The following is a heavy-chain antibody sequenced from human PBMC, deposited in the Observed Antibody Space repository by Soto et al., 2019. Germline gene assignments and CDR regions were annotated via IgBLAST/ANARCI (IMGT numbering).Heavy chain of an antibody. V-gene: IGHV1-2*02. D-gene: IGHD1-1*01. CDR1: GYPFSDYY. J-gene: IGHJ4*02. Sequence: QVQLVQSGAEVRKPGASVNLSCKTSGYPFSDYYIHWVRQAPGHDFEWMGWINPKTGRANYARKFQGGVPMARNTSINTAYMELSSLTSDDTALYYCARDPGGTGYFDSWGQGLLLTVSS. CDR2: INPKTGRA. CDR3: ARDPGGTGYFDS.